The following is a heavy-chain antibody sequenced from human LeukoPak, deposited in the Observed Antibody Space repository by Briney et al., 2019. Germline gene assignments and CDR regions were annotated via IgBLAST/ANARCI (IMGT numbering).Heavy chain of an antibody. CDR2: IYHSGST. J-gene: IGHJ3*02. Sequence: PSETLSLTCAVSDYSISSGYYWGWIRQPPGKGLEWIGSIYHSGSTYYNPSLKSRVTISVDTSENQFSLKLSSVTAADTAVYYCAAGYCSGGSCYSVVHDAFDIWGQGTMVTVSS. D-gene: IGHD2-15*01. CDR1: DYSISSGYY. V-gene: IGHV4-38-2*01. CDR3: AAGYCSGGSCYSVVHDAFDI.